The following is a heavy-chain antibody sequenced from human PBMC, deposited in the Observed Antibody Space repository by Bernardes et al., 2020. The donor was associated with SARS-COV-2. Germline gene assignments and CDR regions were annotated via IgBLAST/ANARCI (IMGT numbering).Heavy chain of an antibody. D-gene: IGHD1-26*01. V-gene: IGHV3-23*01. J-gene: IGHJ4*02. Sequence: VSLRLSCAASGFTFSSYGMSWVRQAPGKGLEWVSSISNSGTITKHADSLKGRFTISRDNSKNTLYLQMYSLRAEDTAVYYCAKHWEATLAPPGHWGQGTLVTVSS. CDR1: GFTFSSYG. CDR3: AKHWEATLAPPGH. CDR2: ISNSGTIT.